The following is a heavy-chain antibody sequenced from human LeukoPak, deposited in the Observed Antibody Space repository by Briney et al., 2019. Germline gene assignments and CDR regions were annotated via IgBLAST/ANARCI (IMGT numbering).Heavy chain of an antibody. V-gene: IGHV3-74*01. D-gene: IGHD6-19*01. CDR2: INSDGSST. CDR3: ARSFARQWLAC. CDR1: GFTFSSYW. Sequence: GGSLRLSCAASGFTFSSYWMHWVRQAPGKGLVWVSRINSDGSSTSYADSVKGRFTISRDNAKNTLYLQMNSLRAEDTAVYHCARSFARQWLACWGQGTLVTVSS. J-gene: IGHJ4*02.